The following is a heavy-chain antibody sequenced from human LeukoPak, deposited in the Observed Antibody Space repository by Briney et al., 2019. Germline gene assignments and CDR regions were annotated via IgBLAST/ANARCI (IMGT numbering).Heavy chain of an antibody. CDR1: GYTFTSYY. J-gene: IGHJ3*02. CDR3: AREVAPAAVHYTFDI. Sequence: ASVKVSSKASGYTFTSYYMHWVRQAPGQGLEGMGIINPSGGSTRYAEKLQGRVTMTRDTSTSTVYMDLSSLRSDDTAVYYCAREVAPAAVHYTFDIWGQGTMVSVSS. CDR2: INPSGGST. V-gene: IGHV1-46*03. D-gene: IGHD2-2*02.